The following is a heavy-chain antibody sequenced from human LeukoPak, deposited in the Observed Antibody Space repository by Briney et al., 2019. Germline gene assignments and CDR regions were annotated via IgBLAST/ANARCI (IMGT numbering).Heavy chain of an antibody. J-gene: IGHJ6*03. CDR3: ARVAEGSTSYMGARFYYYYYMDV. Sequence: SETLSLTCAVYGGSFSGYYWSWIRQPPGKGLEWIGEVNHSGSTNYNPSLKSRVTISVDTSKNQFSLKLTSVTAADTAVYYCARVAEGSTSYMGARFYYYYYMDVWGKGTTVTISS. V-gene: IGHV4-34*01. D-gene: IGHD2-2*01. CDR2: VNHSGST. CDR1: GGSFSGYY.